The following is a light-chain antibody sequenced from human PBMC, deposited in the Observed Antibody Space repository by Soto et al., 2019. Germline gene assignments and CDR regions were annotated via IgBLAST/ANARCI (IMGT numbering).Light chain of an antibody. Sequence: QSVLTQPASVSGSPGQSITISCTGTNSVVGGYNYVSWYQQHPGKAPKLMIYDVSNRPSGVSNRFSGSKSGNTASLTISGLQADDEADYYCSSYTSSSTYVFGTGTQLTVL. CDR1: NSVVGGYNY. CDR3: SSYTSSSTYV. J-gene: IGLJ1*01. CDR2: DVS. V-gene: IGLV2-14*01.